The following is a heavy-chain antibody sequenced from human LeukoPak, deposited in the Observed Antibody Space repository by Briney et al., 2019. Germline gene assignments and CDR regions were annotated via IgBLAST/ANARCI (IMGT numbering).Heavy chain of an antibody. Sequence: PSQTLSLTCTVSGGSISSGSYYWSWIRQPAGKGLEWIGRIYTSGSTNYNPSLKGRVTISVDTSKNQFSLKLSSVTAADTAVYYCARDLLKGVSDYWGQGTLVTVSS. D-gene: IGHD2-15*01. CDR2: IYTSGST. CDR1: GGSISSGSYY. CDR3: ARDLLKGVSDY. V-gene: IGHV4-61*02. J-gene: IGHJ4*02.